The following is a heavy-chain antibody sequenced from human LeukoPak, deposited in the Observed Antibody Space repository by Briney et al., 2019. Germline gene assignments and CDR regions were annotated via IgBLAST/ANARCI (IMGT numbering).Heavy chain of an antibody. CDR2: IRSSGSGT. D-gene: IGHD1-7*01. CDR1: GFTSSSFS. Sequence: GGSLRLSCAASGFTSSSFSMNWVRQAPGKGLEWVSYIRSSGSGTDYTGSVKGRFTISRDNAKNSLYLQMNSLRAEDTAVYYCARMNYVSTGWGAPFDYWGQGTLVTVSS. V-gene: IGHV3-48*04. CDR3: ARMNYVSTGWGAPFDY. J-gene: IGHJ4*02.